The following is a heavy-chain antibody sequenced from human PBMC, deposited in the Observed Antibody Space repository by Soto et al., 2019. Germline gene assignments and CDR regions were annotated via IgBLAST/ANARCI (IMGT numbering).Heavy chain of an antibody. CDR2: INTAGTIT. J-gene: IGHJ5*02. D-gene: IGHD3-16*01. Sequence: MQMVESGGGSGQPGGSLRLSCAASGFPFSHYWMPWVRQTPGKGLVWVSRINTAGTITNYADSVEGRFTISRDNADSALFLQMNSLSDEDTAIYYCTSDTFGLMDTWGQGTLVTVSS. V-gene: IGHV3-74*01. CDR3: TSDTFGLMDT. CDR1: GFPFSHYW.